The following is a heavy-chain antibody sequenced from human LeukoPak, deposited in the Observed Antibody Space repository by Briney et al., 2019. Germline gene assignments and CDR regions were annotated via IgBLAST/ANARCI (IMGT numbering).Heavy chain of an antibody. J-gene: IGHJ6*02. CDR3: AKCCPMDV. CDR1: GFTFSRYT. V-gene: IGHV3-21*01. D-gene: IGHD4/OR15-4a*01. Sequence: PGGSLRLSCAASGFTFSRYTMNWVRQSPGKGLEWVSSISSSGYYIYYADSVKGRFTISRDNAKNSLYLQMNSLRPEDTAVYYCAKCCPMDVWGQGTTVTVSS. CDR2: ISSSGYYI.